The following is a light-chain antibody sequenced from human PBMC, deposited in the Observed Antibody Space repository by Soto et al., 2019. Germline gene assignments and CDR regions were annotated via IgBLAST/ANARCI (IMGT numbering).Light chain of an antibody. CDR3: HQYAACA. J-gene: IGKJ1*01. Sequence: EIVLTQSPDTLSLSPGERATLSCRASQSFSSSYLAWYQQKPGQAPRLLIYGASSRATGIPDRFSGSGSGTYFTLTISRLEPEDFAVDYCHQYAACAFGQGTKVEIK. CDR2: GAS. CDR1: QSFSSSY. V-gene: IGKV3-20*01.